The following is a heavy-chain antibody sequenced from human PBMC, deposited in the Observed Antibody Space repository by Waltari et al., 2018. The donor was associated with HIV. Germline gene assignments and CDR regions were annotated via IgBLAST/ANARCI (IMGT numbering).Heavy chain of an antibody. CDR1: GFTFSSYS. CDR3: ARGRNEPWGYYFDY. J-gene: IGHJ4*02. V-gene: IGHV3-21*01. D-gene: IGHD3-16*01. Sequence: EVQLVESGGGLVKPGGSLRLSCAASGFTFSSYSMNWVRQAPGKGLEWVSSISSSSSYIYYADSVKGRFTISRDNAKNSLYLQMNSLRAEDTAVYYCARGRNEPWGYYFDYWGQGTLVTVSS. CDR2: ISSSSSYI.